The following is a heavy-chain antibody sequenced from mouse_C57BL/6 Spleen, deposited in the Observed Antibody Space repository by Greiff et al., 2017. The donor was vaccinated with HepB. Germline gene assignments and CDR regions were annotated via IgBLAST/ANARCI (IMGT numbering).Heavy chain of an antibody. CDR1: GYTFTDYE. J-gene: IGHJ3*01. D-gene: IGHD1-1*01. Sequence: VQLQQSGAELVRPGASVTLSCKASGYTFTDYEMHWVKQTPVHGLEWIGAIDPETGGTAYNQKFKGKAILTADKSSSTAYMELRSLTSEDSALYYCTSFYYYGSSYWFAYWGQGTLVTVSA. CDR3: TSFYYYGSSYWFAY. V-gene: IGHV1-15*01. CDR2: IDPETGGT.